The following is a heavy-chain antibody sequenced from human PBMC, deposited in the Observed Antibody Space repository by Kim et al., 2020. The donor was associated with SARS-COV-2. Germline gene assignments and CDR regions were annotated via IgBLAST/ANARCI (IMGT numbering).Heavy chain of an antibody. V-gene: IGHV4-4*07. D-gene: IGHD2-2*01. CDR1: GGSISSYY. J-gene: IGHJ3*02. CDR3: AKEAGDCSINSCWDAFDI. Sequence: SETLSLTCTVSGGSISSYYWSWIRQPAGKGLEWIGRIYTSGSTTYNPSLKGRVTMSVDTSKNQFSLKLSSVTAGDTAVYYCAKEAGDCSINSCWDAFDI. CDR2: IYTSGST.